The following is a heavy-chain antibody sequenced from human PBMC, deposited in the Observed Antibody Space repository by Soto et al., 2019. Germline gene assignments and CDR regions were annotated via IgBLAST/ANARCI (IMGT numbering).Heavy chain of an antibody. Sequence: SETLSLTCSVSGASIGSSSYYWGWIRQPPGKGLEWIGSIYYSGSTYYNPSLKSRVTISVDTSKNQFSLKLSSVTAADTAVYYCARHSAGMGYYYYYGMDVWGQGTTVTVSS. D-gene: IGHD6-13*01. CDR3: ARHSAGMGYYYYYGMDV. J-gene: IGHJ6*02. CDR2: IYYSGST. CDR1: GASIGSSSYY. V-gene: IGHV4-39*01.